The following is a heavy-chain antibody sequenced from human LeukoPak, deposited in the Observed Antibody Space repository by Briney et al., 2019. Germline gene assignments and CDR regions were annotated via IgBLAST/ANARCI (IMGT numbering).Heavy chain of an antibody. V-gene: IGHV3-30*18. Sequence: GRSLRLSCAASGFTFSSYGMHWVRQAPGKGLEWVAVISYDGSNKYYADSVKGRFTISRDNSKNTLYLQMNSLRAEDTAVYYCAKGLVPAAKMGYYYGMDVWGKGTTVTVSS. CDR3: AKGLVPAAKMGYYYGMDV. CDR1: GFTFSSYG. CDR2: ISYDGSNK. D-gene: IGHD2-2*01. J-gene: IGHJ6*04.